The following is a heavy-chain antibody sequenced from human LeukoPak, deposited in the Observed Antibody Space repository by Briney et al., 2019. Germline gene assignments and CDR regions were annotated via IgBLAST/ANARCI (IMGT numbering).Heavy chain of an antibody. J-gene: IGHJ4*02. CDR1: GFTFGDYA. V-gene: IGHV3-49*03. CDR3: SYSSYDYLWGSYPNY. CDR2: IRSETYGGTA. D-gene: IGHD3-16*02. Sequence: GGSLRLSCTTSGFTFGDYAMTWFRQAPGKGLEYIGFIRSETYGGTAEYAASVRGRFTISRDDSKSITYLQMDSLRSEDTAVYYCSYSSYDYLWGSYPNYWGQGTLVTVSS.